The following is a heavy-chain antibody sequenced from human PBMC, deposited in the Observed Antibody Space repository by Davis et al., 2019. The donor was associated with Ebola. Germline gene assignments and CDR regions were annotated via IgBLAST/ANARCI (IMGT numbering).Heavy chain of an antibody. J-gene: IGHJ4*02. V-gene: IGHV3-23*01. Sequence: GESLKISCAASGFTFSTYAMSWVRQAPGKGLEWVSFISSSGGSTYYADSVKGRFTISRDNSKNTLYLQMNSLRAEDTAVYYCAKVGPTGTKYFDYWGQGTLVTVSS. D-gene: IGHD1-1*01. CDR3: AKVGPTGTKYFDY. CDR1: GFTFSTYA. CDR2: ISSSGGST.